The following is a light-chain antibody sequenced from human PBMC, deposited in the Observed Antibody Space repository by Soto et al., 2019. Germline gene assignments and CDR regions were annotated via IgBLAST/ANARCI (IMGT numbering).Light chain of an antibody. CDR1: SSDVESYSL. Sequence: QSALTQPASVSGSPGQSITISCTGTSSDVESYSLVSWYQQHPGKAPKLMIYEGSKRPSGVSNRFSGSKSGNTASLTISGLQAEDEADYYCCSYARSSTWVFGGGTKLTVL. V-gene: IGLV2-23*01. CDR3: CSYARSSTWV. CDR2: EGS. J-gene: IGLJ3*02.